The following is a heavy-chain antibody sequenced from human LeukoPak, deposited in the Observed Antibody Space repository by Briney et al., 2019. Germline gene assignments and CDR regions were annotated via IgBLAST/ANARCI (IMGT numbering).Heavy chain of an antibody. CDR1: GGSISSGGYS. CDR3: ARQWITMIPVVPKMPAFDI. V-gene: IGHV4-30-4*07. J-gene: IGHJ3*02. D-gene: IGHD3-22*01. Sequence: PSETLSLTCAVSGGSISSGGYSWSWIRQPPGKGLEWIGYIYYSGSTYYNPSLKSRVTISVDMSKNQFSLKLSSVTAADTAVYYCARQWITMIPVVPKMPAFDIWGQGTMVTVSS. CDR2: IYYSGST.